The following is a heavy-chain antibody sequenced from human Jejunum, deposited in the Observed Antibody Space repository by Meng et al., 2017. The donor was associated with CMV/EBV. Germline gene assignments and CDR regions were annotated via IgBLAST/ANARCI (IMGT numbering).Heavy chain of an antibody. V-gene: IGHV5-51*01. D-gene: IGHD3-22*01. Sequence: FTTHWIALVRQVPGTGLYWMGILFPGDSATRYSPSFQGQVTISVDNSLNTAYLQWSSLKASDSAIYYCARVLVGSGYYFDAFDIWGQGATVTVSS. CDR1: FTTHW. J-gene: IGHJ3*02. CDR3: ARVLVGSGYYFDAFDI. CDR2: LFPGDSAT.